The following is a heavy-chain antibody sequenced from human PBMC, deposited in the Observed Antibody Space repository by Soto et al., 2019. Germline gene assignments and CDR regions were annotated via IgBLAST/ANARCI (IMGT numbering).Heavy chain of an antibody. J-gene: IGHJ5*02. CDR3: ARSIEYCSSTSCYPLNNWFDP. D-gene: IGHD2-2*01. V-gene: IGHV3-30-3*01. CDR2: ISYDGSNK. Sequence: SLRLSCAASGFTFSSYAMHWVRQAPGKGLEWVAVISYDGSNKYYADSVKGRFTISRDNSKNTLYLQMNSLRAEDTAVYYCARSIEYCSSTSCYPLNNWFDPWGQGTLV. CDR1: GFTFSSYA.